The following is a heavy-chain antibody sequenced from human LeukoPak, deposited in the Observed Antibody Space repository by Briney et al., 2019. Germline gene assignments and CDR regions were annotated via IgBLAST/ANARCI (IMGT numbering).Heavy chain of an antibody. Sequence: PGGSLRLSCAASGFTFSSYSMNWVRQAPGKGLEWVSSISSSSSYIYYADSVKGRFTISRDNAKNSLYLQMSSLRAEDTAVYYCARDLTGLGGYYFDYWGQGTLVTVSS. J-gene: IGHJ4*02. CDR1: GFTFSSYS. D-gene: IGHD3-22*01. CDR2: ISSSSSYI. CDR3: ARDLTGLGGYYFDY. V-gene: IGHV3-21*01.